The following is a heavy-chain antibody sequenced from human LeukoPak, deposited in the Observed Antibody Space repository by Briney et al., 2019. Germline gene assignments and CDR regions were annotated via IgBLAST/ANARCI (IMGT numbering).Heavy chain of an antibody. CDR2: IDQRGGDK. CDR3: ARSSLGWFDP. Sequence: GGSLRLSCAASRFTFRSSWISWVRQAPGKGLEWVATIDQRGGDKFSVDSVKGRFIISRDNAKNSVYLQMNSLTAEDTAVYYCARSSLGWFDPWGQGTLVTVSS. D-gene: IGHD7-27*01. J-gene: IGHJ5*02. V-gene: IGHV3-7*01. CDR1: RFTFRSSW.